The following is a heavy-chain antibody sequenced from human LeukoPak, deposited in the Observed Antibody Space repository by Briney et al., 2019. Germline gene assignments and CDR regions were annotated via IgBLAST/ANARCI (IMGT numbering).Heavy chain of an antibody. V-gene: IGHV4-59*08. D-gene: IGHD1-26*01. Sequence: SETLSLTCTVSGVSISSYYWSWIRQPPGKGLEWIGYIFYSGNTIYNPSLRSRVTISADTSKNHFSLRLRSVTAADTAVYYCARLAAISGSDYPADWGQVSLVTVSS. CDR3: ARLAAISGSDYPAD. CDR2: IFYSGNT. CDR1: GVSISSYY. J-gene: IGHJ4*02.